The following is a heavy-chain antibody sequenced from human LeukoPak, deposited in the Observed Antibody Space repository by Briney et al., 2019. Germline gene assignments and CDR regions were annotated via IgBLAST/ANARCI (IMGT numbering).Heavy chain of an antibody. Sequence: PSETLSLTCTVSGGSISSGGYYRSWIRQHPGKGLEWIGYIYYSGSTYYNPSLKSRVTISVDTSKNQFSLKLSSVTAADTAVYYCARFPKPYCSSTSCPNDNWFDPWGQGTLVTVSS. CDR2: IYYSGST. J-gene: IGHJ5*02. V-gene: IGHV4-31*03. CDR1: GGSISSGGYY. D-gene: IGHD2-2*01. CDR3: ARFPKPYCSSTSCPNDNWFDP.